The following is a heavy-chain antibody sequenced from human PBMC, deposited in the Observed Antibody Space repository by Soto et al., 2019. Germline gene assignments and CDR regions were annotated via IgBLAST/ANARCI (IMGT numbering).Heavy chain of an antibody. D-gene: IGHD3-9*01. CDR1: GFTFSSYA. J-gene: IGHJ6*02. Sequence: PGGSLRLSCAASGFTFSSYAMHWVRQAPGKGLEWVAVISYDGSNKYYADSVKGRFTISRDNSKNTLYLQMNSLRAEDTAVYYCARGDAYYDILTGYPYGMDVWGQGTTVTVSS. CDR2: ISYDGSNK. V-gene: IGHV3-30-3*01. CDR3: ARGDAYYDILTGYPYGMDV.